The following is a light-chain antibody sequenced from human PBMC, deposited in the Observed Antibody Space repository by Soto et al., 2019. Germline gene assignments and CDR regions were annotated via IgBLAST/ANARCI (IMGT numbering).Light chain of an antibody. CDR1: QSVSSN. Sequence: EIVLTQSPATLSLYPGERATLSCRASQSVSSNLAWYQQKPGQAPRLLIYGASTRATGIPARFSGSGSGTEFTLTISRLEPEDFAVFYCHQYGSSPQTFGQGTKVDI. CDR2: GAS. J-gene: IGKJ1*01. V-gene: IGKV3-20*01. CDR3: HQYGSSPQT.